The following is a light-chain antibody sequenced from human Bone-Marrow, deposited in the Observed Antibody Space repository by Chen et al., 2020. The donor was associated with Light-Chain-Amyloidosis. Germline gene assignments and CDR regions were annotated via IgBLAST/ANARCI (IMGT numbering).Light chain of an antibody. J-gene: IGKJ4*01. V-gene: IGKV3-20*01. CDR1: QTISSNY. CDR2: GSS. CDR3: QQYGTSPLT. Sequence: EIVLTQSPGTLSLSPGEGANLSCRASQTISSNYLTWYHQKFGQAPRLLIYGSSSRATGIPDRFTVSESGTDFTLTINRLEPEDFAMYYCQQYGTSPLTFGGGTKVEIK.